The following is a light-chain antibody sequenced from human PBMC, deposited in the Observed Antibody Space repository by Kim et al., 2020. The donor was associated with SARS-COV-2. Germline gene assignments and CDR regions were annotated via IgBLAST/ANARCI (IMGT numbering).Light chain of an antibody. Sequence: SYELTQPPSVSGAPGKTARITCGGNNIGSKSVHWYQQKPGQAPVLVIYYDSDRPSGIPERFSGSNSGNTATLTISRVEAGDEADYYCQVWDSSSDHPVFG. J-gene: IGLJ3*02. V-gene: IGLV3-21*04. CDR2: YDS. CDR3: QVWDSSSDHPV. CDR1: NIGSKS.